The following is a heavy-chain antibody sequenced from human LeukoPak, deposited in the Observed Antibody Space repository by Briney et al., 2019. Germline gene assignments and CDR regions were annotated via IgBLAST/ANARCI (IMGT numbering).Heavy chain of an antibody. CDR2: INPSGGST. CDR1: GYTFTSYY. Sequence: GASVKVSCKASGYTFTSYYMHWVRQAPGQGLEWMGIINPSGGSTSYAQKFQGRVTMTRDMSTSTVYMELSSLRSEDTAVYYCARGPNCGGDCYYFDYWGQGTLVTVSS. J-gene: IGHJ4*02. D-gene: IGHD2-21*02. V-gene: IGHV1-46*01. CDR3: ARGPNCGGDCYYFDY.